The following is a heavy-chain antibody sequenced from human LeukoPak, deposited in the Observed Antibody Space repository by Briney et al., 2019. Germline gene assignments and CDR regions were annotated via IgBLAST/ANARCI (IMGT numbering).Heavy chain of an antibody. D-gene: IGHD1-26*01. Sequence: PSETLSLTSTVSGGSISDYYWTWIRQPAGEGLEWIGRIYSSGSTNYNPSLKSRVTMSVDTSKNQFSLKLTSVTAADTAVYYCAREPNYSGSYLPDYWGQGTLVTVSS. V-gene: IGHV4-4*07. CDR2: IYSSGST. CDR3: AREPNYSGSYLPDY. J-gene: IGHJ4*02. CDR1: GGSISDYY.